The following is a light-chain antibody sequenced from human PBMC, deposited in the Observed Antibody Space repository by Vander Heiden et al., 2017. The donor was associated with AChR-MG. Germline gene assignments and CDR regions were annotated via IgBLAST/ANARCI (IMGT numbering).Light chain of an antibody. V-gene: IGKV1-9*01. CDR2: TAS. CDR3: QQLYGYQ. Sequence: DIQLTQSPSFLSASVGDRVTITCRASQGISSYLAWYQQRPGKAPKLLIYTASTLHSGVPSRFSGSGSGTEFTLTISNLQPEDFATYYCQQLYGYQFGHGTKVDIK. CDR1: QGISSY. J-gene: IGKJ3*01.